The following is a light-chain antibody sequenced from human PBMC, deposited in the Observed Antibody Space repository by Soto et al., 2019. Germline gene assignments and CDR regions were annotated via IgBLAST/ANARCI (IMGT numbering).Light chain of an antibody. CDR2: AAS. CDR3: QQSYSSLST. V-gene: IGKV1-39*01. CDR1: QNINTY. J-gene: IGKJ1*01. Sequence: DIQMTQSPSSLSASVGDRVTITCRASQNINTYLNWYQQKPGKAPKVLIYAASTLQSGVPSRFSGSGSVTDFTLTITSLQPEDSATYYCQQSYSSLSTFGQGPKVEIK.